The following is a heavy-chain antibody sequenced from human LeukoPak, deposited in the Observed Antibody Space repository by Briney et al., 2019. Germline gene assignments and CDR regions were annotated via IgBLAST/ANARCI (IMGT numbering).Heavy chain of an antibody. J-gene: IGHJ4*02. CDR2: IYSGGST. CDR3: ARDVEGVFDY. CDR1: GFTVSSNY. V-gene: IGHV3-53*01. D-gene: IGHD3-16*01. Sequence: PGGSLRLSCAASGFTVSSNYMSWVRQAPGKGLEWVSVIYSGGSTYYADSVKGRFTISRGNSKNTLYLQMNSLRAEDTAVYYCARDVEGVFDYWGQGTLVTVSS.